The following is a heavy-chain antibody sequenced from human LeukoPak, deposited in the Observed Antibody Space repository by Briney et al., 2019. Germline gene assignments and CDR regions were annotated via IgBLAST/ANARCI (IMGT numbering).Heavy chain of an antibody. D-gene: IGHD5-24*01. CDR2: IIPILGIA. V-gene: IGHV1-69*04. CDR3: ARIADGYTIDY. CDR1: GGTFSSYA. Sequence: SVKVSCKASGGTFSSYAISWVRQAPGQGLGWMGRIIPILGIANYAQKFQGRVTITADKSTSTAYMELSSLRSEDTAVYYCARIADGYTIDYWGQGTLVTVSS. J-gene: IGHJ4*02.